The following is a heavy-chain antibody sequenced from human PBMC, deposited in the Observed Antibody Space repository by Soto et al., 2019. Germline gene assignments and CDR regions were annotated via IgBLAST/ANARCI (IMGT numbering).Heavy chain of an antibody. D-gene: IGHD2-15*01. CDR3: ARGGYCRGGSCYLGPLGY. Sequence: QVQLQESGPGLVKPSQTLSLTCTVSGGSISSGGYYWSWIRQHPGKGLEWIGYIYYSGSTYYNPSGNGRVTRSVGTSQNQVCLVLSSVAAADAAVYYWARGGYCRGGSCYLGPLGYWGQGILVTVSS. CDR2: IYYSGST. CDR1: GGSISSGGYY. V-gene: IGHV4-31*03. J-gene: IGHJ4*02.